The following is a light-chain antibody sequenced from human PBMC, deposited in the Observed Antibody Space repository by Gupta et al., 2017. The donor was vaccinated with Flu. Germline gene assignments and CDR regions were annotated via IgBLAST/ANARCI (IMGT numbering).Light chain of an antibody. V-gene: IGLV3-25*02. J-gene: IGLJ3*02. CDR3: YETANTSTIPWF. Sequence: SYELTQPPSVSVSPGQTARSTCFGNALSKSHVYWYQQKPGQAPVLVIYIYEERPSGIPERIACSSACTTDKSNMRAVHGEDEADDYYYETANTSTIPWFFGTGTTLTVL. CDR1: ALSKSH. CDR2: IYE.